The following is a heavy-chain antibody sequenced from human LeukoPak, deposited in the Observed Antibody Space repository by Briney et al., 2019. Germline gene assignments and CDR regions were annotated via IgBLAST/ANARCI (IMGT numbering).Heavy chain of an antibody. CDR2: ISGYNGNT. CDR3: ARLLGYCSGGSCYSGWFDP. Sequence: ASVKLSCKASGYTFTSYGISWVRQAPGHGLEWMGWISGYNGNTNYAQKLQGRVTMTTDTSTSTAYMELRSLRSDDTAVYYCARLLGYCSGGSCYSGWFDPWGQGTLVTVSS. D-gene: IGHD2-15*01. J-gene: IGHJ5*02. V-gene: IGHV1-18*01. CDR1: GYTFTSYG.